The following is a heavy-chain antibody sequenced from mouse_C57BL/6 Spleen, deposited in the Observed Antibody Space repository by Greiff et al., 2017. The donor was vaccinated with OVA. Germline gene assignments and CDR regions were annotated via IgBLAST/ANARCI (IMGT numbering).Heavy chain of an antibody. CDR2: INPSSGYT. CDR3: ARDNPRYGSSYGYFDV. V-gene: IGHV1-4*01. Sequence: VQLQQSGAELARPGASVKMSCKASGYTFTSYTMHWVKQRPGPGLEWIGYINPSSGYTKYTQKFKDKATLTADKSSSTADMQLSSLTSEDSAVYYCARDNPRYGSSYGYFDVWGTGTTVTVSS. CDR1: GYTFTSYT. D-gene: IGHD1-1*01. J-gene: IGHJ1*03.